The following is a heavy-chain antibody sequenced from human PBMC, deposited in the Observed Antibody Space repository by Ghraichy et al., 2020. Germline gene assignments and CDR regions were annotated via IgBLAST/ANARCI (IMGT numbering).Heavy chain of an antibody. CDR2: IYYSGST. CDR3: AREHKHSGIAAAATGGFDP. CDR1: GGSISSYY. J-gene: IGHJ5*02. V-gene: IGHV4-59*01. D-gene: IGHD6-13*01. Sequence: SETLSLTCTVSGGSISSYYWSWIRQPPGKGLEWIGYIYYSGSTNYNPSLKSRVTISVDTSKNQFSLKLSSVTAADTAVYYCAREHKHSGIAAAATGGFDPWGQGTLVTVSS.